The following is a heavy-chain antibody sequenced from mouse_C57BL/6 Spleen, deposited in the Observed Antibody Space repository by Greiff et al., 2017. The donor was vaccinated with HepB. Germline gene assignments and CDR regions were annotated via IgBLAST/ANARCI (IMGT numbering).Heavy chain of an antibody. CDR2: FYPGSGSI. CDR3: ARHEGAKGPHYYGSSYSYFDV. D-gene: IGHD1-1*01. Sequence: QVQLQQSGAELVKPGASVKLSCKASGYTFTEYTIHWVKQRSGQGLEWIGWFYPGSGSIKYNEKFKDKATLTADKSSSTVYMELSRLTSEDSAVYFCARHEGAKGPHYYGSSYSYFDVWGTGTTVTVSS. CDR1: GYTFTEYT. V-gene: IGHV1-62-2*01. J-gene: IGHJ1*03.